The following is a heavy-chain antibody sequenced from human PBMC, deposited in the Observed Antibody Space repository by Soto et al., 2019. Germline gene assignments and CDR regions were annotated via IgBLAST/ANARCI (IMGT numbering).Heavy chain of an antibody. J-gene: IGHJ5*02. CDR2: INHTGGT. CDR3: ATRITVFGLLIPPFDP. Sequence: KTSETLSLTXAVYGGSVNGYYWNWIRQPPGKGLEWIGEINHTGGTHYNPSLKGRVTMSVDTSKNQFSLRLSSVTAADTAIYYCATRITVFGLLIPPFDPWGQGTQVTVSS. D-gene: IGHD3-3*01. V-gene: IGHV4-34*01. CDR1: GGSVNGYY.